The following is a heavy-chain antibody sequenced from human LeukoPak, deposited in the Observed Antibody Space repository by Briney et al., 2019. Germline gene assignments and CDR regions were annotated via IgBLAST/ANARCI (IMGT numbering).Heavy chain of an antibody. J-gene: IGHJ6*02. CDR1: GFSFRSYS. V-gene: IGHV3-21*01. CDR3: ARDPTPRYCSGGSCYTHYGMDV. D-gene: IGHD2-15*01. CDR2: ITGSSSYI. Sequence: GGSLRLSCAASGFSFRSYSMDWVRQAPGKGLEWVSSITGSSSYISYADSVKGRFTISRDNAKNSLYLQMNSLRAEDTAVYYCARDPTPRYCSGGSCYTHYGMDVWGQGTTVTVSS.